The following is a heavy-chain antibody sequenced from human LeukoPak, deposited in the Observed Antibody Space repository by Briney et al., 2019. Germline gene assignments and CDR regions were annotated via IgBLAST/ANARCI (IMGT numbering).Heavy chain of an antibody. CDR1: GFTFSSYA. CDR2: ISGSGGST. Sequence: GGSLRLSCAASGFTFSSYAMSWVRQAPGKGLEWVSAISGSGGSTYYADSVKGRFTISRDNSKNTLYLQMNSLRAEDTAVYYCAKRVRTSTTARNDAFDIWGQGTMVTVSS. V-gene: IGHV3-23*01. J-gene: IGHJ3*02. D-gene: IGHD4-17*01. CDR3: AKRVRTSTTARNDAFDI.